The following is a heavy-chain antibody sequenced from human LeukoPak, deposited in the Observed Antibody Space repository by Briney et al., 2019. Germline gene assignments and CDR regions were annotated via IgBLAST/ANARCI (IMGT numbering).Heavy chain of an antibody. Sequence: ASVKDSCKASGCTFTRYYMHSVRQPPGQQLEWMGVINPSGGSTSYGQKLQGSVPMNRDTSTSTVYMELRSLRSEDTAVYYCARGYYYDSRGYYGYWGQGTVVTVSS. CDR1: GCTFTRYY. J-gene: IGHJ4*02. V-gene: IGHV1-46*01. CDR3: ARGYYYDSRGYYGY. CDR2: INPSGGST. D-gene: IGHD3-22*01.